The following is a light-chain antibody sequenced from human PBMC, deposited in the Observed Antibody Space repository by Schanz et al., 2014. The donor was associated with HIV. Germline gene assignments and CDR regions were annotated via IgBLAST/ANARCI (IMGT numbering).Light chain of an antibody. CDR1: QSVSSSY. V-gene: IGKV3-20*01. Sequence: EIVLTQSPGTLSLSPGERATLSCRASQSVSSSYLAWYQQKPGQAPTLLIYDASSRAAGIPDRFSGSGSGTDFTLTISGLEPEDVAVYYCQQSGDSGGTFGGGTKVDMK. J-gene: IGKJ4*01. CDR2: DAS. CDR3: QQSGDSGGT.